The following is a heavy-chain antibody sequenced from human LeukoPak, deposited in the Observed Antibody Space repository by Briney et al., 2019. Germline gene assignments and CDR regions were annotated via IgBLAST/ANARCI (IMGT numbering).Heavy chain of an antibody. CDR1: GGSTSSGDYY. D-gene: IGHD6-13*01. CDR3: ASSRQQLVDY. J-gene: IGHJ4*02. V-gene: IGHV4-30-4*08. CDR2: IYYSGST. Sequence: SETLSLTCTVSGGSTSSGDYYWSWIRQPPGKGLEWIGYIYYSGSTYYNPSLKSRVTISVDTSKNQFSLKLSSVPAADRALYYCASSRQQLVDYWGQGTPVTVSS.